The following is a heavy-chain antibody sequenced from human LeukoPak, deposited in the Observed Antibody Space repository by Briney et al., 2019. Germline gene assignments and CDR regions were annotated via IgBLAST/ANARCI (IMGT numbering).Heavy chain of an antibody. CDR3: ARGRGYGLVNPNFDY. CDR2: IWNDGTNE. V-gene: IGHV3-33*01. CDR1: GFTFSTYG. Sequence: PGRSLRLSCAASGFTFSTYGMHWVRQAPGKGLEWVAVIWNDGTNENYADSVKGRFSISRDNSKNTLYLQINNLRAGDTAVYYCARGRGYGLVNPNFDYWGQGTLVTASS. J-gene: IGHJ4*02. D-gene: IGHD5-18*01.